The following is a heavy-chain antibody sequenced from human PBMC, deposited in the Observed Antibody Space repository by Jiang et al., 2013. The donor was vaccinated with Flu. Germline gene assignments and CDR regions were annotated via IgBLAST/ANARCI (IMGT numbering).Heavy chain of an antibody. V-gene: IGHV4-31*03. D-gene: IGHD2-8*01. CDR3: ARGRDCTNGVCYRGGWFDP. CDR2: IYYSGST. CDR1: GGSISSGGYY. Sequence: GSGLVKPSQTLSLTCTVSGGSISSGGYYWSWIRQHPGKGLEWIGYIYYSGSTYYNPSLKSRVTISVDTSKNQFSLKLSSVTAADTAVYYCARGRDCTNGVCYRGGWFDPWGQGTLVTVSS. J-gene: IGHJ5*02.